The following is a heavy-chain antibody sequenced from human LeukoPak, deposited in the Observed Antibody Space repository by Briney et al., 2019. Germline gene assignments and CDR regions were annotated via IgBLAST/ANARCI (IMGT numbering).Heavy chain of an antibody. CDR1: GFTFISYW. CDR3: ASQSSPQYGSIFPDYFDY. Sequence: GGSLRLSCSASGFTFISYWRSWFRQAPGKGLEWGANIKQEGCEKYHVDSVKGRFHIHRDNAKNSLYLQMNSLRAEDTAVYYCASQSSPQYGSIFPDYFDYWGQGTLVTVSS. V-gene: IGHV3-7*01. D-gene: IGHD3-10*01. J-gene: IGHJ4*02. CDR2: IKQEGCEK.